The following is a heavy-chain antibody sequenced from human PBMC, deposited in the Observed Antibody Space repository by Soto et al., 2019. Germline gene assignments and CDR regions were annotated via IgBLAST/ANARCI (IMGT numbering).Heavy chain of an antibody. V-gene: IGHV4-61*01. CDR1: GGSVSSGSYY. J-gene: IGHJ6*02. CDR2: IYYSGST. D-gene: IGHD3-10*01. Sequence: SETLSLTCTVSGGSVSSGSYYWSWIRQPPGKGMEWIGYIYYSGSTNYNPSLKSRVTISVDTSKNQFSLKLSSVTAADTAVFYCARDGRKGVISYYYGMDVWGQGTTVTVSS. CDR3: ARDGRKGVISYYYGMDV.